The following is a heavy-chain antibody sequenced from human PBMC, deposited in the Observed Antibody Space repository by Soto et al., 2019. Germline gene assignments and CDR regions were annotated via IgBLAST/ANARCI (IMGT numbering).Heavy chain of an antibody. V-gene: IGHV3-9*01. CDR3: AKDRYSGSDADAFDI. Sequence: EVQLVESGGGLVQPGRSLRLSCAASGFTFGDYAMHWVRQAQGKGLEWVSGINWNSGNIGYADSVKGRFTISRDNAKNSLYLQMNSLRGEDTALYYCAKDRYSGSDADAFDIWGQGTMVTVSS. J-gene: IGHJ3*02. CDR1: GFTFGDYA. D-gene: IGHD1-26*01. CDR2: INWNSGNI.